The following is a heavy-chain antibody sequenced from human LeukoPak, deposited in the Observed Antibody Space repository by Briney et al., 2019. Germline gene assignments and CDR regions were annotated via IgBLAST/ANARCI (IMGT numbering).Heavy chain of an antibody. V-gene: IGHV4-34*01. CDR2: INHSGST. D-gene: IGHD3-22*01. Sequence: SETLSLTCAVYGGSFSGYYWSWIRQAPGKGLEWIGEINHSGSTNYNPSLKSRVTIPLDTSKNQFSLKLTSVTAADTAVYYCAREKTYYDSIGNYYGGVFDYWGQGTLVTVSS. CDR1: GGSFSGYY. J-gene: IGHJ4*02. CDR3: AREKTYYDSIGNYYGGVFDY.